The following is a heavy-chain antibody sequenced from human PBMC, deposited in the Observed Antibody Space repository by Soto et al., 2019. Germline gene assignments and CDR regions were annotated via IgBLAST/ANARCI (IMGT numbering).Heavy chain of an antibody. CDR2: IYYSGST. V-gene: IGHV4-59*01. J-gene: IGHJ4*02. Sequence: SETLSLTCTVSGGSISSYYWSWIRQPPGKGLEWIGYIYYSGSTNYNPSLKSRVTISVDTSKNQFSLKLSSVTAADTAVYYCARFICFMVRGVPTGRFDFWGQGTLVPVSS. CDR1: GGSISSYY. CDR3: ARFICFMVRGVPTGRFDF. D-gene: IGHD3-10*01.